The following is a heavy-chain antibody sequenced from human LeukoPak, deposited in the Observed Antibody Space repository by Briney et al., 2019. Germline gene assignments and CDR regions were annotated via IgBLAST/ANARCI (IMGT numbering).Heavy chain of an antibody. V-gene: IGHV3-21*01. CDR2: ISSSSSYI. CDR1: GFTFSSYA. J-gene: IGHJ4*02. CDR3: ARAYYSSSWVDY. Sequence: GGSLRLSCAASGFTFSSYAMHWVRQAPGKGLEWVSSISSSSSYIYYADSVKGRFTISRDNAKNSLYLQMNSLRAEDTAVYYCARAYYSSSWVDYWGQGTLVTVSS. D-gene: IGHD6-13*01.